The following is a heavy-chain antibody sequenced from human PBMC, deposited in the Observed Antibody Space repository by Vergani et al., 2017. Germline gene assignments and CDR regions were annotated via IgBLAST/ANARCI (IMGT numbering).Heavy chain of an antibody. CDR1: GGSFSGYY. J-gene: IGHJ4*02. CDR3: TRGACSSTSCYDY. V-gene: IGHV4-34*01. CDR2: INHSGST. D-gene: IGHD2-2*01. Sequence: QVQLQQWGAGLLKPSETLSLTCAVYGGSFSGYYWSWIRQPPGKGLEWIGEINHSGSTNYNPSLKSLVTISVDTSKNHFSLKLSSVTAADTAVYYCTRGACSSTSCYDYWGQGTLVTVSS.